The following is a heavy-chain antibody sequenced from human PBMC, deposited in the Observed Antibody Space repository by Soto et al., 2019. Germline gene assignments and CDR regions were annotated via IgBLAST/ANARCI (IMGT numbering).Heavy chain of an antibody. V-gene: IGHV1-69*01. CDR3: ARELYCSSTSCQGDYYYGMDV. J-gene: IGHJ6*02. D-gene: IGHD2-2*01. CDR1: GGTFSSYA. CDR2: IIPIFGTA. Sequence: QVQLVQSGAEVKKPGSSVKVSCKASGGTFSSYAISWVRQAPGQGLEWMGGIIPIFGTANYAQKFQGRVTITADESTGTAYMELSSLRSEDTAVYYCARELYCSSTSCQGDYYYGMDVWGQGTTVTVSS.